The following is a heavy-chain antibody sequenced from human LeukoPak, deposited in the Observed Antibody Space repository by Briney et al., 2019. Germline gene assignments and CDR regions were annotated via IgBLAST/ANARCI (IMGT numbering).Heavy chain of an antibody. J-gene: IGHJ6*02. CDR3: ARGWDVTYYDILTGSDYYYGMDV. CDR1: GYTFTSYD. CDR2: MNPNSGNT. D-gene: IGHD3-9*01. Sequence: GASVKVSCKASGYTFTSYDINWVRQATGQGLEWMGWMNPNSGNTGYAQKFQGRVTMTRNTSISTAYMELSSLRSEDTAVYYCARGWDVTYYDILTGSDYYYGMDVWGQGTTVTVSS. V-gene: IGHV1-8*01.